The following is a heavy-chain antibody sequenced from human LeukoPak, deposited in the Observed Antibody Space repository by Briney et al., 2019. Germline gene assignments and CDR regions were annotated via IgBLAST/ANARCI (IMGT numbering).Heavy chain of an antibody. J-gene: IGHJ6*02. D-gene: IGHD3-16*02. CDR1: GGSISSYY. CDR2: IYYSGST. V-gene: IGHV4-59*12. Sequence: PSETLSLTCTVSGGSISSYYWSWIRQPPGKGLEWIGYIYYSGSTNYNPSLKSRVTISVDTSKNQFSLKLSSVTAADTAVYYCASCGGYDYVWGSYRPTIYCYGMDVWGQGTTVTVSS. CDR3: ASCGGYDYVWGSYRPTIYCYGMDV.